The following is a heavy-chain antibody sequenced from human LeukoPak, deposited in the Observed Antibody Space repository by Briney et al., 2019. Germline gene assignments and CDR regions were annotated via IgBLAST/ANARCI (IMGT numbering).Heavy chain of an antibody. J-gene: IGHJ4*02. CDR1: GGSISSGGYY. D-gene: IGHD3-3*01. CDR3: AAFWSGYSRVYYFDY. CDR2: IYYSGST. V-gene: IGHV4-31*03. Sequence: SETLSLTCTVSGGSISSGGYYWSWIRQHPGKGLEWIGYIYYSGSTYYSPSLKSRVTISVDTSKNQFSLKLSSVTAADTAVYYCAAFWSGYSRVYYFDYWGQGTLVTVSS.